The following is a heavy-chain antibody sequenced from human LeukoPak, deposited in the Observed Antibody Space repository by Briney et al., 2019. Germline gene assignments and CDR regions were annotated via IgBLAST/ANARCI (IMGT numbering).Heavy chain of an antibody. CDR2: ISSSSSYI. J-gene: IGHJ4*02. CDR3: AHASGIAAAN. CDR1: GFTVSSNY. V-gene: IGHV3-21*01. D-gene: IGHD6-13*01. Sequence: KPGGSLRLSCAASGFTVSSNYMNWVRQAPGKGLEWVSSISSSSSYIYYADSVKGRFTISRDNAKNSLYLQMNSLRAEDTAVYYCAHASGIAAANWGQGTLVTVSS.